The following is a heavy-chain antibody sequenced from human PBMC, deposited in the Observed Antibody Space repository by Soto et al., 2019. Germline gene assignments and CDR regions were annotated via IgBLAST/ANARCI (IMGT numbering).Heavy chain of an antibody. CDR2: INHSGST. J-gene: IGHJ5*02. D-gene: IGHD3-10*01. CDR3: ARGRVYYYGSGSYFLLPNWFDP. Sequence: SETLSLTCAVYGGSFSGYYWSWIRQPPGKGLEWIGEINHSGSTNYNPSLKSRVTISVDTSKNQFSLKLSSVTAADTAVYYCARGRVYYYGSGSYFLLPNWFDPWGQGILVTVS. V-gene: IGHV4-34*01. CDR1: GGSFSGYY.